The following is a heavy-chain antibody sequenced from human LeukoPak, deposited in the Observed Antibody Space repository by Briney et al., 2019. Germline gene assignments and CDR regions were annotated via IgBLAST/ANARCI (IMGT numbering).Heavy chain of an antibody. Sequence: GGSLRLSCAASGFTFSSYGMHWVRQAPGKGLEWVAVISYDGSNKYYADSVKGRFTISRDNSKNTLYLQMNSLRAEDTAVYYRAKDRAIVVGATVGYYYYYMDVWGKGTTVTVSS. CDR2: ISYDGSNK. CDR3: AKDRAIVVGATVGYYYYYMDV. J-gene: IGHJ6*03. V-gene: IGHV3-30*18. D-gene: IGHD1-26*01. CDR1: GFTFSSYG.